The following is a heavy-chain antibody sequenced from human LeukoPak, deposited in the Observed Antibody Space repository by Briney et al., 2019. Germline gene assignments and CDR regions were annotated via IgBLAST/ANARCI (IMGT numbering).Heavy chain of an antibody. V-gene: IGHV3-23*01. CDR3: ARLREQWLVNYYYGMDV. J-gene: IGHJ6*04. Sequence: GGSLRLSYAASGFTFSSYAMTCVRQAPGKGLEWVSAISFSGDRTYYADSVKGRFTISRDNSKNKLYLQMNSLRVEDTGVYYCARLREQWLVNYYYGMDVWGKGTTVTVSS. CDR1: GFTFSSYA. CDR2: ISFSGDRT. D-gene: IGHD6-19*01.